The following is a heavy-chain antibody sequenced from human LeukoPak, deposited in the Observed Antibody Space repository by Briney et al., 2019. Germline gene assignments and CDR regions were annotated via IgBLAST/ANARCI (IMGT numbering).Heavy chain of an antibody. CDR3: ARDRDSRDGRWFDP. J-gene: IGHJ5*02. V-gene: IGHV4-39*07. CDR2: IYYSGST. CDR1: GGSISSSSYY. Sequence: PSETLSLTCTVSGGSISSSSYYWGWIRQPPGKGLEWIGSIYYSGSTYYNPSLKSRVTISVDTSKNQFSLKLSSVTAADTAVYYCARDRDSRDGRWFDPWGQGTLVTVSS. D-gene: IGHD5-24*01.